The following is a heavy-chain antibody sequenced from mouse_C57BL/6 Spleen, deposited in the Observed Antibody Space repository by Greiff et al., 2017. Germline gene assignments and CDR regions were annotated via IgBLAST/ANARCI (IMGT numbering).Heavy chain of an antibody. CDR1: GYTFTSYD. Sequence: QVQLQQSGPELVKPGASVKLSCKASGYTFTSYDINWVKQRPGQGLEWIGGIDPRDGSTKYNEKFKGKATLTVDTSSSTAYMELHSLTSEDSAVYFWSRDDGSSYAAYWGQGTLVTVSA. D-gene: IGHD1-1*01. V-gene: IGHV1-85*01. J-gene: IGHJ3*01. CDR2: IDPRDGST. CDR3: SRDDGSSYAAY.